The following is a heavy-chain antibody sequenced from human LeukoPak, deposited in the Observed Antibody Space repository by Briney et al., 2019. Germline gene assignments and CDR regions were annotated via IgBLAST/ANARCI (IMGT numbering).Heavy chain of an antibody. Sequence: ASVKVSCKASGYSFTNYGIRWVRQAPGQGLEWMGWISAYNGNTNYAQKLQGRVTMTTDTSTSTAYMELRSLRSDDTAVYYCASSGSGSYWTHYFWGQGTLVTVSS. CDR1: GYSFTNYG. V-gene: IGHV1-18*01. D-gene: IGHD3-10*01. CDR3: ASSGSGSYWTHYF. CDR2: ISAYNGNT. J-gene: IGHJ4*02.